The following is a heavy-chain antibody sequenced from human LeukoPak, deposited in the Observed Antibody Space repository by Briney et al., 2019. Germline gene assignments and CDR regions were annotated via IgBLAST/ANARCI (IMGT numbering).Heavy chain of an antibody. CDR3: ARDQEWFGEMGMDV. V-gene: IGHV1-18*01. J-gene: IGHJ6*03. CDR2: ISAYNGNT. D-gene: IGHD3-10*01. Sequence: ASVKVSCKASGYTFTSYGISWVRQAPGQGLEWMGWISAYNGNTNYAQKLQGRVTMTTDPSTSTAYVELRSLRSDDTAVYYCARDQEWFGEMGMDVWGKGTTVTVSS. CDR1: GYTFTSYG.